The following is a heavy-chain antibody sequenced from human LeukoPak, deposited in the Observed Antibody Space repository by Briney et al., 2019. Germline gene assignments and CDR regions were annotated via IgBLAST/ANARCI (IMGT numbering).Heavy chain of an antibody. D-gene: IGHD4-17*01. CDR1: GITFSDYW. CDR2: ISSSSSPI. Sequence: GGSLRLSCVASGITFSDYWMSWVRQAPGKGLEWVSYISSSSSPIYYADSVKGRFTISRDNAKNALLLQMNSLRAEDTAVYYCARPQVNDYGDCGIWGQGTMVAVSS. CDR3: ARPQVNDYGDCGI. J-gene: IGHJ3*02. V-gene: IGHV3-11*04.